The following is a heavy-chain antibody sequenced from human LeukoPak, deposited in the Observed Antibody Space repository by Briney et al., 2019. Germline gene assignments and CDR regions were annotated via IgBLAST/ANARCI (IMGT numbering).Heavy chain of an antibody. J-gene: IGHJ6*02. Sequence: PGGSLRLSCAASGFTVSSNHMSWVRQAPGKGLEWVSVIFAGGTTYYTDSVKGRCTISRDNSKNTLYLQMNSLRAEDTAVYYCARGITIFGVAKYAMDVWGQGTTVTVSS. V-gene: IGHV3-66*01. D-gene: IGHD3-3*01. CDR3: ARGITIFGVAKYAMDV. CDR2: IFAGGTT. CDR1: GFTVSSNH.